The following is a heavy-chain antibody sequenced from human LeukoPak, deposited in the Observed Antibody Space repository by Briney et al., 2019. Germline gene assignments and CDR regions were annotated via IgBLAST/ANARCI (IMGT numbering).Heavy chain of an antibody. V-gene: IGHV1-24*01. Sequence: ASVKVSCKVSGYTLTELSMHWVRQAPGKGLEWMGGFDPEDGETIYAQKFQGRVTMAEDTSTDTAYMELSSLRSEDTAVYYCATGLGYCTNGVCAFDYWGQGTLVTVSS. J-gene: IGHJ4*02. CDR3: ATGLGYCTNGVCAFDY. CDR1: GYTLTELS. D-gene: IGHD2-8*01. CDR2: FDPEDGET.